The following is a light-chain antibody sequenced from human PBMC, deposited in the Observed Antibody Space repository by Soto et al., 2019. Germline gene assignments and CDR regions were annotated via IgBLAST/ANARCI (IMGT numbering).Light chain of an antibody. Sequence: DIQMTQSPSSLSASVGDRVTIPCRGSQGISSWLAWYQQKPGKAPRLLIYKASSLASGVPSRFSGSGSGTEFTLTISSLQPDDFATYYCQQYNNFSQTFGQGTKVDIK. CDR2: KAS. CDR1: QGISSW. CDR3: QQYNNFSQT. J-gene: IGKJ1*01. V-gene: IGKV1-5*03.